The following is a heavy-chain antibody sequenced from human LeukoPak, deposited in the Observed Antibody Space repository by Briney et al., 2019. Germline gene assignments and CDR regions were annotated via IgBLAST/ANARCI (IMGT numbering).Heavy chain of an antibody. CDR2: FDPEDGET. CDR3: ATGCSGGSCYLDY. V-gene: IGHV1-24*01. J-gene: IGHJ4*02. D-gene: IGHD2-15*01. CDR1: GYTLTELS. Sequence: ASVKVSCKVSGYTLTELSMHWVRQAPGKGLEWIGGFDPEDGETIYAQKFRGRVTMTEDTSTDTAYMELSSLRSEDTAVYYCATGCSGGSCYLDYWGQGTLVTVSS.